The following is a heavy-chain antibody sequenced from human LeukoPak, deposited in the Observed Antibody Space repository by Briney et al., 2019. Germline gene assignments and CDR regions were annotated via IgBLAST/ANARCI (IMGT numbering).Heavy chain of an antibody. CDR1: GFTFSSYW. J-gene: IGHJ4*02. Sequence: GGSLTLSCAASGFTFSSYWMAWVPQAPGKRREWVANIKGDESARHQADSVKGRFTISRDNTRNSLYLQMTNLRGDDTAVYYCARDVVGSLDYWGQGTLVTVSS. CDR3: ARDVVGSLDY. V-gene: IGHV3-7*01. D-gene: IGHD1-26*01. CDR2: IKGDESAR.